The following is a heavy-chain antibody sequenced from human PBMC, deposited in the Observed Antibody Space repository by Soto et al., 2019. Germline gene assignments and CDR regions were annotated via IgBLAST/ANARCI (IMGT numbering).Heavy chain of an antibody. CDR2: IWYDGSNK. CDR1: GFTFSSYG. Sequence: QVQLVESGGGVVQPGRSLRLSCAASGFTFSSYGMHWVRQAPGKGLEWVAVIWYDGSNKYYADSVKGRFTISRDNSKNTLDLQMNSLRAEDTAVYYWARDVGDRWYFDLWGRGTLVTVSS. V-gene: IGHV3-33*01. D-gene: IGHD3-10*01. CDR3: ARDVGDRWYFDL. J-gene: IGHJ2*01.